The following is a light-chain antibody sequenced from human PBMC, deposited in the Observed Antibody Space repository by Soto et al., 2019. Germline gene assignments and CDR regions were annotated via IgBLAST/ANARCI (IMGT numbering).Light chain of an antibody. Sequence: DIQMTQSPSTLTASVGDSVTITCRASQSISRRLAWYQQKPGKAPKVLIYDASILDSGVPSRFSGSGAVTEFTLTITSLHPDDFATYYFQQYNHYLTWTFGQGTKVEIK. CDR1: QSISRR. J-gene: IGKJ1*01. CDR2: DAS. CDR3: QQYNHYLTWT. V-gene: IGKV1-5*01.